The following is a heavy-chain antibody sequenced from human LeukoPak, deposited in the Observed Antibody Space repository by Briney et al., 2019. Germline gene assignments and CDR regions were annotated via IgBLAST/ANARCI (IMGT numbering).Heavy chain of an antibody. CDR1: GYTLTELS. V-gene: IGHV1-24*01. CDR3: ARAIDYGSGSYLLDY. D-gene: IGHD3-10*01. J-gene: IGHJ4*02. Sequence: ASVKVSCTVSGYTLTELSVHWVRQAPGKGLEWMGGFDPENGETIYAQSFQGRLTMTEDTSTDTAYMELSSLRSEDTAVYYCARAIDYGSGSYLLDYWGQGTLVTVSS. CDR2: FDPENGET.